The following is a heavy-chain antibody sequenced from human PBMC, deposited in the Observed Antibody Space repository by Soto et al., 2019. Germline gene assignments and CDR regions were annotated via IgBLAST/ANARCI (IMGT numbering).Heavy chain of an antibody. V-gene: IGHV3-30-3*01. J-gene: IGHJ2*01. CDR2: ISYDGSNK. CDR3: AGDPLWRTAMVLWYFDL. CDR1: GFTFSSYA. D-gene: IGHD5-18*01. Sequence: QVQLVESGGGVVQPGRSLRLSCAASGFTFSSYAMHWVRQAPGKGLEWVAVISYDGSNKYYADSVKGRFTISRDNSKNTLYLQMISLRAEVTAVYYCAGDPLWRTAMVLWYFDLWGRGTLVTVSS.